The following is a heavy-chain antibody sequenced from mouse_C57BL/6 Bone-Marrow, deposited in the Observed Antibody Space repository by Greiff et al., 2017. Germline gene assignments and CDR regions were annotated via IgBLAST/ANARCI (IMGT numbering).Heavy chain of an antibody. CDR2: IDPENGDT. CDR3: TTCRATIVDWFAY. J-gene: IGHJ3*01. V-gene: IGHV14-4*01. Sequence: EVQLQQSGAELVRPGASVTLSCTASGFNIKDYYMHWVKQRPEQGLEWIGWIDPENGDTEAATKFQGKATITADTSSNTAYQQRSRLTSEDTAAYYSTTCRATIVDWFAYWGQGTLVTVSA. CDR1: GFNIKDYY. D-gene: IGHD2-12*01.